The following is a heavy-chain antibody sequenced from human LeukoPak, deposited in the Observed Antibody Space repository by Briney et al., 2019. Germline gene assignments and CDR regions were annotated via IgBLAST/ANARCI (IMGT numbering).Heavy chain of an antibody. J-gene: IGHJ4*02. CDR3: ATRRFGELTY. CDR2: LYHGGST. V-gene: IGHV3-66*01. D-gene: IGHD3-10*01. Sequence: GGSLRLSCVGSGVIFRSNYMTWVRQAPGKGLEWVSILYHGGSTYYADSVKGRFSISRDTSKNTLYLQMNSLRVEGTAVYYCATRRFGELTYWGQGTLVTVSS. CDR1: GVIFRSNY.